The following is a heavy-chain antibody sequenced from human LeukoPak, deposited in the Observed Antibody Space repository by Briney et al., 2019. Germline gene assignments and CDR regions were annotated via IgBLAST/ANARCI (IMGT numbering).Heavy chain of an antibody. CDR3: AKALCGGDCFMFDY. CDR2: ILYDGSNK. D-gene: IGHD2-21*02. J-gene: IGHJ4*02. Sequence: GRSLRLSCAASGFTFSSYGMHWVRQAPGKGLEWVAVILYDGSNKYYADSVKGRFTISRDNFKNTLYLQMNSLRAEDTAVYYCAKALCGGDCFMFDYWGQGTLVTVSS. CDR1: GFTFSSYG. V-gene: IGHV3-30*18.